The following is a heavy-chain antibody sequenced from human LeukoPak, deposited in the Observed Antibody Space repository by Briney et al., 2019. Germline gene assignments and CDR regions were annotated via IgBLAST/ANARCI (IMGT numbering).Heavy chain of an antibody. J-gene: IGHJ4*02. D-gene: IGHD3-22*01. CDR3: ARSGADYDSSGYSDY. V-gene: IGHV1-2*02. Sequence: ASVKVSCKASGYTFTGYYMHWVRQAPGQGLEWMGWINPNSGGTNYAQKFQGRVTMTRDTSISTAYMELSRLRSDDTAVYYCARSGADYDSSGYSDYWGQGTLVTVSS. CDR1: GYTFTGYY. CDR2: INPNSGGT.